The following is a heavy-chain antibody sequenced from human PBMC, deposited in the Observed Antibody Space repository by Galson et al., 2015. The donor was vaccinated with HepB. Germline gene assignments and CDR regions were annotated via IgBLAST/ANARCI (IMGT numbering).Heavy chain of an antibody. V-gene: IGHV3-66*01. CDR3: ARDGRVVGATTGPSKARYWYFDL. D-gene: IGHD1-26*01. CDR2: IYSGGST. J-gene: IGHJ2*01. Sequence: SLRLSCAASGFTVSSNYMSWVRQAPGKGLEWVSVIYSGGSTYYADSVKGRFTISRDNSKNTLYLQMNSLRAEDTAVYYCARDGRVVGATTGPSKARYWYFDLWGRGTLVTVSS. CDR1: GFTVSSNY.